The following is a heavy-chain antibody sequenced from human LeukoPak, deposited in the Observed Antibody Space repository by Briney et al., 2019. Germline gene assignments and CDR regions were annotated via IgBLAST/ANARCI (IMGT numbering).Heavy chain of an antibody. CDR1: GFTFSSYA. D-gene: IGHD5-24*01. CDR3: VKDDGWVQYAN. V-gene: IGHV3-23*01. CDR2: ISGSGAYT. Sequence: PGGSLRLSCAASGFTFSSYAMSWVRQAPGKGLEWVSGISGSGAYTYYADSVKGRFTISRDSSKNTLYLQMNSLRADDTAVYYCVKDDGWVQYANWGQGTLVTVSS. J-gene: IGHJ4*02.